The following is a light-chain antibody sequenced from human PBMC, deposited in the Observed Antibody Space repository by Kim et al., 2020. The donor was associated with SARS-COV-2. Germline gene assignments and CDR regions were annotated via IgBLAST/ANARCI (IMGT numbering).Light chain of an antibody. CDR1: SGSIASNY. CDR2: EDN. Sequence: GKTVTISCTRSSGSIASNYVQWYQQRPGSSPTTVIYEDNQRHSGVPDRFSGSIDSSSNSASLTISGLKTEDEADYYCQSYDSSNVVFGGGTQLTVL. CDR3: QSYDSSNVV. J-gene: IGLJ2*01. V-gene: IGLV6-57*01.